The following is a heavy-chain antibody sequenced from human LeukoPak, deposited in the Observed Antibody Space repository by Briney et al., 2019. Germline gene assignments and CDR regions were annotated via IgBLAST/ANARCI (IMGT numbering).Heavy chain of an antibody. Sequence: GESLKISCQGSGYSITTYWIGWVRQKPGKGLEWLGSIYPGDSDTTYNPSFQGQVNISVDKSISTAYLQWSSLRASDTAMYYCTIMRELEFEEYYFDSWGQGTLVTVSS. CDR3: TIMRELEFEEYYFDS. J-gene: IGHJ4*02. D-gene: IGHD1-1*01. CDR2: IYPGDSDT. CDR1: GYSITTYW. V-gene: IGHV5-51*01.